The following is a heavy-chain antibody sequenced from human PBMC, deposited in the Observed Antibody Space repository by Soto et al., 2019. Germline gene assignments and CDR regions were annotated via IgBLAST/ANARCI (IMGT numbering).Heavy chain of an antibody. Sequence: SETLSLTCTVSGGSISSYYWSWIRQPPGKGLEWIGYIYYSGSTNYNPSLKSRVTISVDTSKNQFSLKLSSVTAADTAVYYCARKKTRPGLFDPWGQGTLVTV. D-gene: IGHD3-10*01. CDR1: GGSISSYY. V-gene: IGHV4-59*01. CDR3: ARKKTRPGLFDP. CDR2: IYYSGST. J-gene: IGHJ5*02.